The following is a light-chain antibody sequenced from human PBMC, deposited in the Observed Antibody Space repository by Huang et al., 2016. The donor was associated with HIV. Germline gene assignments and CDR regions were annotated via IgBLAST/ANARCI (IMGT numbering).Light chain of an antibody. V-gene: IGKV3-15*01. CDR1: QSVSSN. Sequence: EIVMTQSPATLSVSPGERANPSCRASQSVSSNLAWYQQKPGQAPRLLIYGASTRATGIPARCSGSVSGTEFTLTISSLQSEDFAVYYCQQYNNWSPWTFGQGTKVEVK. CDR3: QQYNNWSPWT. J-gene: IGKJ1*01. CDR2: GAS.